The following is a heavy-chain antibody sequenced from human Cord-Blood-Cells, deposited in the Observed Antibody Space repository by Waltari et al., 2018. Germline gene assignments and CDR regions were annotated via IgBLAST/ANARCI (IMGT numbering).Heavy chain of an antibody. Sequence: EVQLLESGGGLVQPGGSLRLSCAASGFTFSSYAMSWVRQAPGKGLEWVSAISGSGGSTYYADSVKGRFTISRDNSKNTLYLQMNSLRAEDTAVYYCAKDLTLIVVVPAAIYDYWGQGTLVTVSS. CDR3: AKDLTLIVVVPAAIYDY. CDR2: ISGSGGST. J-gene: IGHJ4*02. V-gene: IGHV3-23*01. CDR1: GFTFSSYA. D-gene: IGHD2-2*01.